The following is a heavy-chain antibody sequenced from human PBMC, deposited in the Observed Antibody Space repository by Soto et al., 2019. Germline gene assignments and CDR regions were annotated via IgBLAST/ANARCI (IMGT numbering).Heavy chain of an antibody. Sequence: EVQLVESGGGLVQPGGSLRLSCAASGFTVSSNYMSWVRQAPGKGLEWVLVIYSGCSTYYEDSVKGRFTISRDNSKHTMYLQMNSLRVEETAVYYCALFGGNGPTDYWGQGTLVTVSS. CDR1: GFTVSSNY. CDR3: ALFGGNGPTDY. V-gene: IGHV3-66*01. D-gene: IGHD3-10*01. J-gene: IGHJ4*02. CDR2: IYSGCST.